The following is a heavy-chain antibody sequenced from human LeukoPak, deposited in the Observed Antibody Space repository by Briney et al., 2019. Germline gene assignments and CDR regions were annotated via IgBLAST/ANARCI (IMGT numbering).Heavy chain of an antibody. CDR1: GFSFSTYW. V-gene: IGHV3-74*01. CDR3: AREGYGDFNFDY. Sequence: GSLRLSCAASGFSFSTYWMHWVRQAPGKGLVWVSRISSDGSITSYADSVKGRFTISRDNSKNTLYLQMNSLRAEDTAVYYCAREGYGDFNFDYWGQGTLVTVSS. CDR2: ISSDGSIT. D-gene: IGHD4-17*01. J-gene: IGHJ4*02.